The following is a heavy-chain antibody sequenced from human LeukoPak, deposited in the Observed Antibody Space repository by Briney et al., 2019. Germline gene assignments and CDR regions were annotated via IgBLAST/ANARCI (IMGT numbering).Heavy chain of an antibody. D-gene: IGHD1-26*01. J-gene: IGHJ5*02. CDR2: ISGSGGSP. V-gene: IGHV3-23*01. Sequence: GGSLRLSCAASGFTFSSYAMSWVRQAPGKGLEWVSGISGSGGSPYYADSVKGRFTISRDNSKNTLYLQMNSLRAEDTAAYYCAKGPRVWDWFDPWGQGTLVTVSS. CDR3: AKGPRVWDWFDP. CDR1: GFTFSSYA.